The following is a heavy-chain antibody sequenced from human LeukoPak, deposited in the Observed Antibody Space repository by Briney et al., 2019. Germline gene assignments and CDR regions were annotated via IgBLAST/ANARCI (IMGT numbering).Heavy chain of an antibody. J-gene: IGHJ5*02. V-gene: IGHV1-2*02. CDR2: INPKNAAT. D-gene: IGHD2-15*01. Sequence: ASVKVSCKASGYTFTGHYIHWVRQAPGQGLEWMGWINPKNAATNYAQKFQGRVTMTRDTSTGTVYMEVNALRSDDTAVYYCARAKIGYCSGGSCYKRPLFDPWGQGTLVTVSS. CDR3: ARAKIGYCSGGSCYKRPLFDP. CDR1: GYTFTGHY.